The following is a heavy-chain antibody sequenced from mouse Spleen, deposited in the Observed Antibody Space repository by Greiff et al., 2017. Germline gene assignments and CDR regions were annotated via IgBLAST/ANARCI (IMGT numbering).Heavy chain of an antibody. Sequence: VQLQQPGAELVKPGASVKMSCKASGYTFTSYWITWVKQRPGQGLEWIGDIYPGSGSTNYNEKFKSKATLTVDTSSSTAYMQLSSLTSEDSAVYYCAREPTVDDWYFDVWGAGTTVTVSS. CDR2: IYPGSGST. CDR3: AREPTVDDWYFDV. D-gene: IGHD1-1*01. V-gene: IGHV1-55*01. CDR1: GYTFTSYW. J-gene: IGHJ1*01.